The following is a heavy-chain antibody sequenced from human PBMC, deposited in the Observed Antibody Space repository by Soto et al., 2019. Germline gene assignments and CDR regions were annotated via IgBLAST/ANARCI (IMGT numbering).Heavy chain of an antibody. CDR2: INAGNGNT. Sequence: ASVKVSCKASGYTFTSYAMHWVRQAPGQRLEWMGWINAGNGNTKYSQKFQGRVTITRDTSASTAYMELSSLRSEDTAVYYCASTSVVVAATPGGDDAFDIWGQGTMVIVSS. V-gene: IGHV1-3*01. CDR3: ASTSVVVAATPGGDDAFDI. CDR1: GYTFTSYA. D-gene: IGHD2-15*01. J-gene: IGHJ3*02.